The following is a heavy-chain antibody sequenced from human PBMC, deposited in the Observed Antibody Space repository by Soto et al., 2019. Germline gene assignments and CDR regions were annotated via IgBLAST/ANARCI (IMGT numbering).Heavy chain of an antibody. J-gene: IGHJ4*02. CDR2: ISSSSSTI. D-gene: IGHD6-19*01. V-gene: IGHV3-48*02. CDR3: ARGPDLSSGWYKVDY. Sequence: EVQLVESGGGLVQPGGSLRLSCAASGFTFSSYSMNWVRQAPGKELEWVSYISSSSSTIYYADSVKGRFTISRDNAKNSLYLQMNSLRDEDTAVYYCARGPDLSSGWYKVDYWGQGTLVTVSS. CDR1: GFTFSSYS.